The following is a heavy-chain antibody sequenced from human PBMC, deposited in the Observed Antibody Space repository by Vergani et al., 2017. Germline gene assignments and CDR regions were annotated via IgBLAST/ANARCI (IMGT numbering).Heavy chain of an antibody. CDR2: IYHSGGA. CDR1: GGSITSSSYY. CDR3: ARTESFILRYFHWAL. J-gene: IGHJ4*02. V-gene: IGHV4-39*01. D-gene: IGHD3-9*01. Sequence: QLHLQESGPGLVKPSETLSLTCTVSGGSITSSSYYWGWIRQPPGKGLEWIGNIYHSGGAYYNPSLKGRVTISVATSKNQFSLEVTSVTAAATAIYFCARTESFILRYFHWALWGQGTLVTVSS.